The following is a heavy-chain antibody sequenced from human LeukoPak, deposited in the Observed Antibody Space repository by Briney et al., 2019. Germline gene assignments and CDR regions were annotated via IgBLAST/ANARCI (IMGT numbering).Heavy chain of an antibody. Sequence: PGWSLRLSCTASGFTFTNYAMSWVRQAPGKGLEGASVIYSGVSTYYADSVKGSFTISSDNSKNTLYLQMNSLRADDPAVYYCAAITMVRGWVFDYWGQGTLVTVSS. V-gene: IGHV3-66*01. CDR1: GFTFTNYA. CDR2: IYSGVST. CDR3: AAITMVRGWVFDY. D-gene: IGHD3-10*01. J-gene: IGHJ4*02.